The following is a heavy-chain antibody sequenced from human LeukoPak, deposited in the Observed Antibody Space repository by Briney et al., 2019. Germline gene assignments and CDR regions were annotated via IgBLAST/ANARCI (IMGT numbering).Heavy chain of an antibody. D-gene: IGHD3-10*01. J-gene: IGHJ6*02. Sequence: GGSLRLSCAASGFTFSSYAMHWVRQAPGKGLEWVAVISYDGSNKYYADSVKGQFTISRDNSKNTLYLQMNSLRPEDTAVYYCAKDRGLGSYYNLDVMDVWGQGTTVTVSS. V-gene: IGHV3-30-3*01. CDR3: AKDRGLGSYYNLDVMDV. CDR2: ISYDGSNK. CDR1: GFTFSSYA.